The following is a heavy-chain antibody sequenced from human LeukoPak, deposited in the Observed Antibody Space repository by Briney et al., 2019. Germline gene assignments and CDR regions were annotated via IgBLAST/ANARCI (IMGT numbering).Heavy chain of an antibody. CDR1: GGSISSGGYY. V-gene: IGHV4-31*03. D-gene: IGHD6-13*01. J-gene: IGHJ3*02. Sequence: SETLSLTCTVSGGSISSGGYYWSWIRQHPGKGLEWIGYTYYSGSTYYNPSLKSRVTISVDTSKNQFSLKLSSVTAADTAVYYCARERTAAGTDAFDIWGQGTMVTVSS. CDR2: TYYSGST. CDR3: ARERTAAGTDAFDI.